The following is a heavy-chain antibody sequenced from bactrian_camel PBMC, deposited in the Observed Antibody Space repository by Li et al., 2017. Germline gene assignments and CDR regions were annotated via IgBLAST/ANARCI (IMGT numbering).Heavy chain of an antibody. CDR2: ITQNGNPT. CDR1: GYTYNRNC. Sequence: HVQLVESGGGSVQAGGSLRLSCAASGYTYNRNCMAWFRQAPGKGLEWVSCITQNGNPTYYADSVKGRFTISQDNAKNTLYLQMNSLKTEDTAVYFCAASLVANPTYYYGMNYWGRGTQVTVS. D-gene: IGHD2*01. V-gene: IGHV3S6*01. J-gene: IGHJ7*01.